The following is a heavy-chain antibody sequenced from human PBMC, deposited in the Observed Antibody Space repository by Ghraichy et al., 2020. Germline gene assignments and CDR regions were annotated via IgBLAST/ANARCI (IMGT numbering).Heavy chain of an antibody. V-gene: IGHV1-69*13. D-gene: IGHD3-22*01. J-gene: IGHJ5*02. CDR2: IIPIFGTA. CDR3: ARGYYYDSSGYYVYNWFDP. CDR1: GYTFTGYY. Sequence: SVKVSCKASGYTFTGYYLHWVRQAPGQGLEWMGGIIPIFGTANYAQKFQGRVTITADESTSTAYMELSSLRSEDTAVYYCARGYYYDSSGYYVYNWFDPWGQGTLVTVSS.